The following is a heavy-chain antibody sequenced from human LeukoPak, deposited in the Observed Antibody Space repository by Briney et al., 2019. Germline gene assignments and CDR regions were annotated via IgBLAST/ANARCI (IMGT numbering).Heavy chain of an antibody. J-gene: IGHJ4*02. CDR3: ARWDISAADIVY. V-gene: IGHV3-33*08. D-gene: IGHD6-13*01. CDR1: GFTLSSYG. CDR2: IRFDGSHV. Sequence: GGSLRLSCAASGFTLSSYGMHWVRQSPGKGLEWVAVIRFDGSHVYYGDSVKGRFTISRDNSKKTLFLQMDSLRAEDTAVCYCARWDISAADIVYWGQGTLVTVSA.